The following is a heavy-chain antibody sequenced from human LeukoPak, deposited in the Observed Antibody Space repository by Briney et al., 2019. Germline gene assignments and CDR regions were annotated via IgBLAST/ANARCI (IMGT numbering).Heavy chain of an antibody. J-gene: IGHJ5*02. D-gene: IGHD2-15*01. CDR1: GGSFSGYY. CDR3: ARVMGYCSGGNCYSHFDP. Sequence: SETLSLTCAVYGGSFSGYYWSWIRQPPGKGLEWIGEINHSGSTNYNPSLKSRVTMSVDTSNNLFSLKLTSVTAADTAVYYCARVMGYCSGGNCYSHFDPWGQGTLVTVSS. V-gene: IGHV4-34*01. CDR2: INHSGST.